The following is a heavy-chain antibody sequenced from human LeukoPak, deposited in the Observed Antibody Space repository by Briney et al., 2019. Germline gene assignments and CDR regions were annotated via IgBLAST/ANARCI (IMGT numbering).Heavy chain of an antibody. D-gene: IGHD6-13*01. CDR3: AKSGSSNPYYFDY. V-gene: IGHV3-23*01. CDR2: ISASGSTS. J-gene: IGHJ4*02. CDR1: AFTLSSYA. Sequence: PGGSLRLSCAASAFTLSSYATSWVRQAPGKGLEWVSGISASGSTSYYADSVKGRFTTSRDNSKNTLYLQMNSLRAEATAVYFCAKSGSSNPYYFDYWGQGTLVTVSS.